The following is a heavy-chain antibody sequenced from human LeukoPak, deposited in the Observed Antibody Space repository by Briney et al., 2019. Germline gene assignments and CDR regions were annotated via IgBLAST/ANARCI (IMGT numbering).Heavy chain of an antibody. CDR1: GYTFTSYD. CDR3: ARDPSIMITFGGVIAPRSDY. J-gene: IGHJ4*02. D-gene: IGHD3-16*02. CDR2: ISAYNGNT. Sequence: ASVKVSCKASGYTFTSYDINWVRQAPGQGLEWMGWISAYNGNTNYAQKLQGRVTMTTDTSTSTAYMELRSLRSDDTAVYYCARDPSIMITFGGVIAPRSDYWGQGTLVTVSS. V-gene: IGHV1-18*01.